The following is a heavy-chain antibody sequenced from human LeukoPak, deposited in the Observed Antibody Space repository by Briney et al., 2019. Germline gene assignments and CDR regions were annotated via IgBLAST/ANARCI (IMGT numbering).Heavy chain of an antibody. CDR3: ARWGRRGGWSADY. Sequence: SETLSLTCTVSGGSISSYYWSWIRQPPGKGLEWFGYIYYSGSTNYNPSLKSRVTISVDTSKNQFSLKLSSVTAADTAVYYCARWGRRGGWSADYWGQGTLVTVSS. CDR1: GGSISSYY. CDR2: IYYSGST. V-gene: IGHV4-59*01. J-gene: IGHJ4*02. D-gene: IGHD6-19*01.